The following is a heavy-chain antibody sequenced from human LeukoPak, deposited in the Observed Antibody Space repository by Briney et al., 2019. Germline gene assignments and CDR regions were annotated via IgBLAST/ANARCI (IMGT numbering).Heavy chain of an antibody. Sequence: ASVKVPCKASGGTFSSYAISWVRQAPGQGLEWMGGIIPIFGTANYAQKFQGRVTITADESTSTAYMELSSLRSEDTAVYYCARLGMVRGVISRFDPWGQGTLVTVSS. D-gene: IGHD3-10*01. CDR3: ARLGMVRGVISRFDP. CDR1: GGTFSSYA. J-gene: IGHJ5*02. CDR2: IIPIFGTA. V-gene: IGHV1-69*13.